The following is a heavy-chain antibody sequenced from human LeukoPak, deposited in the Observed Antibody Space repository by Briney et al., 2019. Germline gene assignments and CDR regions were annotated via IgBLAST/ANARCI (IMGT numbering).Heavy chain of an antibody. J-gene: IGHJ3*02. D-gene: IGHD3-22*01. CDR1: GDSISSGDYY. Sequence: SETLSLTCTVSGDSISSGDYYWSWIRQPAGKGLEWIGSISSSGSTNYNPSLKSRVTISVDTSKNQFSLQMSSVTAADTAVYFCARGPYSYDSSGAFDIWGQGTMVTVSS. CDR3: ARGPYSYDSSGAFDI. V-gene: IGHV4-61*02. CDR2: ISSSGST.